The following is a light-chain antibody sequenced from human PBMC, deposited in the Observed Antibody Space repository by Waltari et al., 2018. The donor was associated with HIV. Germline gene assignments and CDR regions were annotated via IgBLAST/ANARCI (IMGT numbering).Light chain of an antibody. CDR1: SRDLGAYNY. J-gene: IGLJ2*01. CDR3: SSYTASSTLDVV. Sequence: QSALTQAASVSGSPGQSITISCTGSSRDLGAYNYVPSYPKHPDKVPKLVIYEVSNRPSGISNRFSGSKSGNTASLTISGLQADDEASYYCSSYTASSTLDVVFGGGTRLTVL. V-gene: IGLV2-14*03. CDR2: EVS.